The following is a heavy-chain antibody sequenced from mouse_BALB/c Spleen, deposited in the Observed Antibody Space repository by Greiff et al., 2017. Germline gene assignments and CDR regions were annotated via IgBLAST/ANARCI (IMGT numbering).Heavy chain of an antibody. D-gene: IGHD2-2*01. J-gene: IGHJ4*01. CDR1: GYTFTSYW. Sequence: VQLQQPGAELVKPGASVKLSCKASGYTFTSYWMHWVKQRPGQGLEWIGEINPSNGRTNYNEKFKSKATLTVDKSSSTAYMQLSSLTSEDTAVYYCARGGLGVRGYAMDYWGQGTSVTVSS. V-gene: IGHV1S81*02. CDR3: ARGGLGVRGYAMDY. CDR2: INPSNGRT.